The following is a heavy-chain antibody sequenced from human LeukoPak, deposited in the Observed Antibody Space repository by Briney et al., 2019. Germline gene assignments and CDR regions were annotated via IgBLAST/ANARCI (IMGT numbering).Heavy chain of an antibody. J-gene: IGHJ4*02. CDR2: ISSNGGST. V-gene: IGHV3-64*01. CDR3: ARDSAHCGGDCYSDY. Sequence: PGGSLRLSCAASGFTFSCYAMHWVRQAPGKGLEYVSAISSNGGSTYYANSVKGRFTISRDNSKNTLYLQMGGLRAEDMAVYYCARDSAHCGGDCYSDYWGQGTLVTVSS. D-gene: IGHD2-21*02. CDR1: GFTFSCYA.